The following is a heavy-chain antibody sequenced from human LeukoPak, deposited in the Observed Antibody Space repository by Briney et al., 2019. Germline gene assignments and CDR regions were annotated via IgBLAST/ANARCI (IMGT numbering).Heavy chain of an antibody. CDR1: GFTFSSYW. CDR3: ARILGYCGGVSCYVSSGFDY. Sequence: GGSLRLSCAASGFTFSSYWMSWVRQAPGKGLEWVANIKQDGSEKYYVDSVKGRFTISRDNAKNSLYLQINSLRAEDTAVYYCARILGYCGGVSCYVSSGFDYWGQGTLVTVSS. V-gene: IGHV3-7*01. D-gene: IGHD2-15*01. CDR2: IKQDGSEK. J-gene: IGHJ4*02.